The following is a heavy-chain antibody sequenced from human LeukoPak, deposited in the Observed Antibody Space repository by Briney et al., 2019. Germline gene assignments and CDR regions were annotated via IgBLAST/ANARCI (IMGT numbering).Heavy chain of an antibody. CDR3: AKFRGQWLASYYYYYYMDV. CDR2: ISGSGGST. CDR1: GFTFSSYA. D-gene: IGHD6-19*01. Sequence: PGGSLRLSCAASGFTFSSYAMSWVRQAPGKGLEWVSAISGSGGSTYYADSVKGRFTISRDNSKNTLYLQMNSLRAEDTAVYYRAKFRGQWLASYYYYYYMDVWGKGTTVTVSS. J-gene: IGHJ6*03. V-gene: IGHV3-23*01.